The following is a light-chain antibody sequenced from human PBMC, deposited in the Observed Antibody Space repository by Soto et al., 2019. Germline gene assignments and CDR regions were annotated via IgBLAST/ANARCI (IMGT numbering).Light chain of an antibody. CDR3: HQLNDYP. CDR2: AAS. J-gene: IGKJ4*01. V-gene: IGKV1-9*01. CDR1: QGISTF. Sequence: DIPLTQSPSFLSASVGDRVTITCRASQGISTFLAWYQQKPGKAPKLLIYAASTLQSGVPSRFSGSGSGTEFTLTINNLQPEDFATYYCHQLNDYPFGGGTKVEIK.